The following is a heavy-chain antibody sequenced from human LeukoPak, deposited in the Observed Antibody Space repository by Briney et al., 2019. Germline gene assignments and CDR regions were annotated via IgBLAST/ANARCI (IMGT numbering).Heavy chain of an antibody. V-gene: IGHV3-9*01. CDR1: GITFDEHA. CDR2: ISWNSGSI. CDR3: VKGHCSSSSCFPNYYYYMDV. J-gene: IGHJ6*03. D-gene: IGHD2-15*01. Sequence: PGRSLRLSCAGSGITFDEHAMHWVRQAPGKGLEWVSGISWNSGSIAYADSVKGRFTISRDNAKNLLFLQMSSLRAADTALYYCVKGHCSSSSCFPNYYYYMDVWGTGTTVTVSS.